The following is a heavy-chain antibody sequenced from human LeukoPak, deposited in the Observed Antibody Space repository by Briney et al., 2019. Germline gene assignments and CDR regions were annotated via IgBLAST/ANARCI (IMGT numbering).Heavy chain of an antibody. D-gene: IGHD2-21*02. J-gene: IGHJ3*02. CDR2: IYPGDSDT. V-gene: IGHV5-51*01. Sequence: GESLKISCKGFGYRFTSYWIGWVRQMPGKGLEWMGIIYPGDSDTRYSPSFQGQVTISADKSISTAYLQWSSLKASDTAMYYCARRSSPYDAGAYCGGDCLWDDAFDIWGQGTMVTVSS. CDR3: ARRSSPYDAGAYCGGDCLWDDAFDI. CDR1: GYRFTSYW.